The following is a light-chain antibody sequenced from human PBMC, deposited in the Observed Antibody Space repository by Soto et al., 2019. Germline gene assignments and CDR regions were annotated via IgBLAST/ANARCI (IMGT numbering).Light chain of an antibody. CDR1: GSNIGAGYD. CDR2: GNN. J-gene: IGLJ1*01. CDR3: QSYDSSLRALYV. Sequence: QSVLTQPPSVSGTPGQRVTISCTGSGSNIGAGYDVHWYQQLPGTAPKLLIYGNNKRPSGVPDRFSGSKSGTSASLAITGLQAGDEADYYCQSYDSSLRALYVFGTGTKLTVL. V-gene: IGLV1-40*01.